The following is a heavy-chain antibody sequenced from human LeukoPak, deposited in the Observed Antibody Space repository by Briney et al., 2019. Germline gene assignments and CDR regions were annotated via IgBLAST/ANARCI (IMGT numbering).Heavy chain of an antibody. CDR3: ARWPYSSSYYFDY. V-gene: IGHV3-48*04. Sequence: GGSLRLSCAASGFTFSSYSMNWVRQAPGKGLEWVPYISSSSSTIYYADSVRGRFTLSRDNAKNSLYLQMNSLRAEDTAVYYCARWPYSSSYYFDYWGQGTLVTVSS. J-gene: IGHJ4*02. CDR2: ISSSSSTI. D-gene: IGHD6-6*01. CDR1: GFTFSSYS.